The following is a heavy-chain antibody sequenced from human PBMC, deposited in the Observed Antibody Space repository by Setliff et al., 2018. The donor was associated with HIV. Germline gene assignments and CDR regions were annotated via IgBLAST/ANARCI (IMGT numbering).Heavy chain of an antibody. CDR1: EYTFASHA. J-gene: IGHJ6*02. V-gene: IGHV7-4-1*02. CDR2: INTFTGTP. D-gene: IGHD3-16*02. CDR3: AREYQFLSHYYGLDV. Sequence: ASVKVSCKASEYTFASHALIWVRQAPGQGLEWMGWINTFTGTPTYAQGFTGLFVFSLDTSVSTAYLQINNLKADDTAVYYCAREYQFLSHYYGLDVWGQGTTVTVSS.